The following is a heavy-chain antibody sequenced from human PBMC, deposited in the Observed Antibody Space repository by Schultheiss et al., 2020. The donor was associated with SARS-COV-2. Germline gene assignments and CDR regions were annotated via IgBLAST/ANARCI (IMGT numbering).Heavy chain of an antibody. V-gene: IGHV4-34*01. J-gene: IGHJ5*02. CDR2: INHSGST. D-gene: IGHD1-26*01. Sequence: SETLSLTCAVYGGSFSGYYWSWIRQPPGKGLEWIGEINHSGSTNYNPSLKSRVTISVDTSKNQFSLRLDSVTAADTAVYYCARGGGSYLYWFDPWGQGTLVTVSS. CDR3: ARGGGSYLYWFDP. CDR1: GGSFSGYY.